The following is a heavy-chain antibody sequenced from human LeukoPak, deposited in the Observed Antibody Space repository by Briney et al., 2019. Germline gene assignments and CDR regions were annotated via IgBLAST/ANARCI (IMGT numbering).Heavy chain of an antibody. CDR1: GGTFSSYA. Sequence: SVKVSCKASGGTFSSYAISWVRQAPGQGLEWMGGIIPIFGTANYAQKFQGRVTITADESTSTAYMELSSLRSEDTAVYYCAGDGVEMATAYFDYWGQGTLVTVSS. CDR3: AGDGVEMATAYFDY. V-gene: IGHV1-69*01. J-gene: IGHJ4*02. CDR2: IIPIFGTA. D-gene: IGHD5-24*01.